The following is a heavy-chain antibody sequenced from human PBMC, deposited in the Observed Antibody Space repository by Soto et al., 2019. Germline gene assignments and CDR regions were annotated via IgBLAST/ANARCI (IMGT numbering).Heavy chain of an antibody. V-gene: IGHV1-69*06. CDR3: ARDTRGIAAAWNYGMDV. D-gene: IGHD6-13*01. Sequence: SSVKVSCQASGGTFSSYAISWVRQAPGQGLEWMGGIIPIFGTANYAQKFQGRVTITADKSTSTAYMELSSLRSENTAVYYCARDTRGIAAAWNYGMDVWGQGTTVTVSS. J-gene: IGHJ6*02. CDR1: GGTFSSYA. CDR2: IIPIFGTA.